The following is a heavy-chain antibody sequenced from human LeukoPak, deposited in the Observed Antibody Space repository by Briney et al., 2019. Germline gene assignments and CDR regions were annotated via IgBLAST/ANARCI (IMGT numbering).Heavy chain of an antibody. Sequence: SETLSLTCTVSGGSISSNYWSWIRQPPGKGLEWIGYIYYSGTTNYNPSLKSRVIISVDTSKNQFSLQLSPVIAADTAVYYCARSAGTLDYWGQGTLVTVSS. CDR2: IYYSGTT. CDR1: GGSISSNY. J-gene: IGHJ4*02. CDR3: ARSAGTLDY. D-gene: IGHD6-13*01. V-gene: IGHV4-59*01.